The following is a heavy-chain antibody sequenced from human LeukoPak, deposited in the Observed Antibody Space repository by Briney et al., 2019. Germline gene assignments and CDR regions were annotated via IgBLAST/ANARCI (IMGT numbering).Heavy chain of an antibody. CDR3: ARNPSYSSSWFTPWYFDY. J-gene: IGHJ4*02. Sequence: SGTLSLTCTVSGGSISSYYWSWIRQPPGKGLEWIGSIYYSGSTYYNPSLKSRVTISVDTSKNQFSLKLSSVTAADTAVYYCARNPSYSSSWFTPWYFDYWGQGTLVTVSS. CDR2: IYYSGST. D-gene: IGHD6-13*01. CDR1: GGSISSYY. V-gene: IGHV4-59*12.